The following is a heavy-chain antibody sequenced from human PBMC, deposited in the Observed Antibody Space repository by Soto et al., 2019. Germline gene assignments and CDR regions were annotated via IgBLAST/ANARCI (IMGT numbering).Heavy chain of an antibody. Sequence: GSLRLSCAASGFTFSVYWMHWVRQAPGKGLVWVSHISYDGTETTYADSVKGRFTISRDNPKSTLYLQMNSVRAEDTGVYYCARGSEAYYYYYGMDVWGQGTTVTSP. CDR1: GFTFSVYW. CDR2: ISYDGTET. J-gene: IGHJ6*02. CDR3: ARGSEAYYYYYGMDV. V-gene: IGHV3-74*03.